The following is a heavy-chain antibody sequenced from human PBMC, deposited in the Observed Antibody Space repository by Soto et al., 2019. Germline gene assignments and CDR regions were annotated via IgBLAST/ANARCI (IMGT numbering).Heavy chain of an antibody. V-gene: IGHV3-48*03. Sequence: VQLVESGGGLVQPGGSLRLSCAASGFRFSDFEMNWVRQAPGKGLQWVSYISISSSTIYYADSVKGRFTVSRDNAKNSLYLQMNSLRAEDTAVYYCARDLSDWRWLQSDPFDIWGQGTMVTVSS. D-gene: IGHD5-12*01. J-gene: IGHJ3*02. CDR1: GFRFSDFE. CDR2: ISISSSTI. CDR3: ARDLSDWRWLQSDPFDI.